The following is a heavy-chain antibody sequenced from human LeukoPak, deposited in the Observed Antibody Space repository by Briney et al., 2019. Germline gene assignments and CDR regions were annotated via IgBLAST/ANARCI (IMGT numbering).Heavy chain of an antibody. D-gene: IGHD1-1*01. CDR3: AKGGSYRVQPYFDY. CDR2: IRGSGDNT. Sequence: PGGSLRLSCAASGFTFTSCTMSWVRQAPGKGLEWVSDIRGSGDNTYYADSVKGRLTISRDNSKNTLYLQMSRLRAEDTAVYFCAKGGSYRVQPYFDYWGQGALVTVSS. V-gene: IGHV3-23*01. J-gene: IGHJ4*02. CDR1: GFTFTSCT.